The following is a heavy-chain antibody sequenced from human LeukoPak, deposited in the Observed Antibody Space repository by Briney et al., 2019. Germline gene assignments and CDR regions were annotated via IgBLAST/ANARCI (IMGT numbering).Heavy chain of an antibody. CDR2: ISGNGGST. Sequence: VGSLTLSCAASGFTFSSYEMNWVRQAPGKGLEWVSAISGNGGSTYYADSVKGRFTITRDNSKNTLYLQVNSLRAEDTAVYYCAAPIRIEYYFYYYGMDVWGQGTTVTVSS. D-gene: IGHD2/OR15-2a*01. J-gene: IGHJ6*02. V-gene: IGHV3-23*01. CDR1: GFTFSSYE. CDR3: AAPIRIEYYFYYYGMDV.